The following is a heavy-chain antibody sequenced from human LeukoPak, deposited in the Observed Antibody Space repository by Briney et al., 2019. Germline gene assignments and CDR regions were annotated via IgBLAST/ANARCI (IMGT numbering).Heavy chain of an antibody. CDR1: GGSFSGYY. V-gene: IGHV4-34*01. CDR3: ALIEVVPAAADY. J-gene: IGHJ4*02. D-gene: IGHD2-2*01. Sequence: PSETLSLTCAVYGGSFSGYYWSWIRQPPGKGLEWIGEINHSGSTNYNPSLKSRVTISVDTSKNQFSLKLSSVTAADTAVYYCALIEVVPAAADYWGQGTLVTVSS. CDR2: INHSGST.